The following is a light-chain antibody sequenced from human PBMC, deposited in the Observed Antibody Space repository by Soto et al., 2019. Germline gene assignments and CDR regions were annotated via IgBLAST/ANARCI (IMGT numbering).Light chain of an antibody. V-gene: IGLV2-14*01. CDR2: EVS. Sequence: QSALTQPASVSGSPGQSITISCTGTSSDVGGYNDVSWYQQHPGTAPKLMIYEVSNRPSGVSNRFSGSKSGTTASLTISGLQAEDEADYYCSSYTSSSTRVFGGGTKLTVL. J-gene: IGLJ3*02. CDR1: SSDVGGYND. CDR3: SSYTSSSTRV.